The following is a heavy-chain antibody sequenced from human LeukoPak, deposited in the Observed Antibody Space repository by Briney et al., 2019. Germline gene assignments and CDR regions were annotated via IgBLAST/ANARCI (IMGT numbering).Heavy chain of an antibody. CDR3: ARDCSSTSCYFADAFDI. CDR1: GYTFTSYY. D-gene: IGHD2-2*01. CDR2: INPSGGST. J-gene: IGHJ3*02. V-gene: IGHV1-46*01. Sequence: ASVKVSCKASGYTFTSYYMHWVRQAPGQGLEWMGIINPSGGSTSYAQKFQGRVTMTRDTSTSTVYMELSSLRSEDTAVYYCARDCSSTSCYFADAFDIWGQGTMVTVSS.